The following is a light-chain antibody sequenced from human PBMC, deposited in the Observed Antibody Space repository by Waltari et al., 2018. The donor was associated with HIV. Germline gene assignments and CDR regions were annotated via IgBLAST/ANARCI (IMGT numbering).Light chain of an antibody. Sequence: QSALTQPPSVSGAPGQRVTISCTGNRSNIGAGYFVHWYQHLPGTAPKLLVYRDSTRPSGVPDRFSGSKSGTSASLVITGLQAEDEADYYGQSYDSSLRASVFGGGTKLTVL. J-gene: IGLJ2*01. CDR2: RDS. V-gene: IGLV1-40*01. CDR1: RSNIGAGYF. CDR3: QSYDSSLRASV.